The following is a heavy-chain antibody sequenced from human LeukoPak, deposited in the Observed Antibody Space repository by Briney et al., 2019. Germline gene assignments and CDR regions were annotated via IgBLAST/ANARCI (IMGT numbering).Heavy chain of an antibody. CDR1: GFTFSSYG. CDR2: IRNDGSNK. D-gene: IGHD2-15*01. Sequence: GGSLRLSCAASGFTFSSYGMHWVRQAPGKGLEGVAFIRNDGSNKYYADSVRGRFTISRDNSKNTLYLQMNSLRADDTAVYYCAKSGSPPFDYWGQGTLVTVSS. CDR3: AKSGSPPFDY. V-gene: IGHV3-30*02. J-gene: IGHJ4*02.